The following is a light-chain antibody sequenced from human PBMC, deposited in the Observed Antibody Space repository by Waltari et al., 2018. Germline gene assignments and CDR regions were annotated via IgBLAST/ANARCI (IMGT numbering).Light chain of an antibody. CDR2: STN. CDR1: YGSVSTTYY. Sequence: QTVVTQAPSFSVSSCGAVTLTCGLRYGSVSTTYYPTWYQQTPGQAPRPLIYSTNTRSSGVPDRISASILGNKAALTITGAQADDESDYYCVLYMGGGILFGGGTKLTVL. CDR3: VLYMGGGIL. V-gene: IGLV8-61*01. J-gene: IGLJ3*02.